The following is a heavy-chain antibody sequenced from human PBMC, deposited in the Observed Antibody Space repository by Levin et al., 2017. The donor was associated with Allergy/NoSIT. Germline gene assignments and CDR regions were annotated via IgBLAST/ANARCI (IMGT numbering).Heavy chain of an antibody. Sequence: ASVKVSCKTSGYTFTSYVVSWVRQAPGQGLEWMGWISAYNGNTNFAQKFQGRVSMTTDTSTNTAYMELRSLTSDDTAVYYCARALGYYDSSRPFDYWGQGTLLTVSA. CDR2: ISAYNGNT. V-gene: IGHV1-18*01. D-gene: IGHD3-22*01. CDR3: ARALGYYDSSRPFDY. J-gene: IGHJ4*02. CDR1: GYTFTSYV.